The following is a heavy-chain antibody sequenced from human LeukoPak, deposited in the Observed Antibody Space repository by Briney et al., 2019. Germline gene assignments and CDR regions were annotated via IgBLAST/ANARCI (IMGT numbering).Heavy chain of an antibody. V-gene: IGHV1-18*01. Sequence: ASVKVSCKASGYTFTSYGISWVRQAPGQGLEWMGWISAYNGNTNYAQKLQGRVTMTTDTSTSTAYMELRSLGSDDTAVYYCAGSITGTTDFDYWGQGTLVTVSS. D-gene: IGHD1-20*01. CDR1: GYTFTSYG. CDR2: ISAYNGNT. J-gene: IGHJ4*02. CDR3: AGSITGTTDFDY.